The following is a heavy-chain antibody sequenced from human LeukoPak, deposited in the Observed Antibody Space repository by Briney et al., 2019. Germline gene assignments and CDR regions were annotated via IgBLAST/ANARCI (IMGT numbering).Heavy chain of an antibody. Sequence: ASVKISCKASGYTFTGYYMHWVRQAPGQGLEWVGWINPNTGGAHSAQKFQVRVTMTRDTSINTAYMELSRLTPDDTAVYYCARDTGPFYDSSTYYFDYWGQGTLVTVSS. CDR2: INPNTGGA. J-gene: IGHJ4*02. CDR3: ARDTGPFYDSSTYYFDY. D-gene: IGHD3-22*01. CDR1: GYTFTGYY. V-gene: IGHV1-2*02.